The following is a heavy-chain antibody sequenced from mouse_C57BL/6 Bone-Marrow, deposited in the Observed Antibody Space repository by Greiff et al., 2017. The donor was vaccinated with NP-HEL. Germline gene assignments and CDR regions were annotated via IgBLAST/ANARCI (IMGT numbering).Heavy chain of an antibody. J-gene: IGHJ2*01. V-gene: IGHV1-81*01. CDR3: ARLGRVFDY. Sequence: QVHVKQSGAELARPGASVKLSCKASGYTFTSYGISWVKQRTGQGLEWIGEIYPRSGNTYYNEKFKGKATLTADKSSSTAYMELRSLTSEDSAVYFCARLGRVFDYWGQGTTLTVSS. CDR1: GYTFTSYG. CDR2: IYPRSGNT.